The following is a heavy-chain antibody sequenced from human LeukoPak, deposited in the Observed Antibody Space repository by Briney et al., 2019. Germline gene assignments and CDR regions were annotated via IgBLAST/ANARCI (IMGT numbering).Heavy chain of an antibody. CDR2: INPNSGGT. CDR1: GYTFTGYY. CDR3: ARKGSTKPGAFDI. D-gene: IGHD3-10*01. V-gene: IGHV1-2*02. Sequence: ASVKVSCKASGYTFTGYYMHWVRQAPGQGLEWMGWINPNSGGTNYAQKFQGRVTMTRDTSISTAYMELSRLRSDDTAVYYCARKGSTKPGAFDIWGQGTMVTVSS. J-gene: IGHJ3*02.